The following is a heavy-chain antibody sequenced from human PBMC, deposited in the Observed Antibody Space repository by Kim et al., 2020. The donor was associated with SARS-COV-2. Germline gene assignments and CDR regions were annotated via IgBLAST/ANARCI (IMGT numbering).Heavy chain of an antibody. CDR1: GYSISSGYY. V-gene: IGHV4-38-2*02. CDR2: IYHSGST. CDR3: ARGPQNYYGSGSYTDY. D-gene: IGHD3-10*01. J-gene: IGHJ4*01. Sequence: SETLSLTCTVSGYSISSGYYWGWIRQPPGKGLEWIGSIYHSGSTYYNPSLKSRVTISVDTSKNQISLKLSSVTAADPAVYYCARGPQNYYGSGSYTDYWG.